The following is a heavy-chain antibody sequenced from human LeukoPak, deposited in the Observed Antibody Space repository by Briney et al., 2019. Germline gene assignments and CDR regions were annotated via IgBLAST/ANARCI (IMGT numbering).Heavy chain of an antibody. CDR3: ARDSMVREFWWFDP. V-gene: IGHV3-23*01. J-gene: IGHJ5*02. D-gene: IGHD3-10*01. CDR1: GFTFSSYA. Sequence: GGSLRLSCAASGFTFSSYAMSWVRQAPGKGLEWVSAISGSGGSTYYADSVKGRFTISRDNSKNTLYLQMNSLRAEDTAVYYCARDSMVREFWWFDPWGQGTLVTVSS. CDR2: ISGSGGST.